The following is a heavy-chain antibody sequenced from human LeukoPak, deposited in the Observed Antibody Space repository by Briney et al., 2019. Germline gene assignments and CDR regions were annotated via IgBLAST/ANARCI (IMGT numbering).Heavy chain of an antibody. V-gene: IGHV4-4*07. CDR1: GGSISTYY. D-gene: IGHD3-22*01. CDR2: IYSSGST. Sequence: SETLSLTCTVSGGSISTYYWSWIRQPAGKGLEWIGRIYSSGSTNYNPSLKSRVTISVDTSKNQFSLKLSSVTAADTAVYYCARGTPSTFYYYDSSGYYWNYYYMDVWGKGTTVTVSS. CDR3: ARGTPSTFYYYDSSGYYWNYYYMDV. J-gene: IGHJ6*03.